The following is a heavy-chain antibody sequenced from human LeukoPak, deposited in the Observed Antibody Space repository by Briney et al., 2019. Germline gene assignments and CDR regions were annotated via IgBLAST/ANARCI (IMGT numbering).Heavy chain of an antibody. Sequence: TGGSLRLSCAASGFTFSSYAMSWVRQAPGKGLEWVSAISASGGSTYYADSVKGRFTNSRDNSKNTLYLQMNSLRAEDTAVYYCAKDNPPPYSSGYHFDYWGQGTLVTVSS. J-gene: IGHJ4*02. CDR2: ISASGGST. CDR3: AKDNPPPYSSGYHFDY. CDR1: GFTFSSYA. D-gene: IGHD6-19*01. V-gene: IGHV3-23*01.